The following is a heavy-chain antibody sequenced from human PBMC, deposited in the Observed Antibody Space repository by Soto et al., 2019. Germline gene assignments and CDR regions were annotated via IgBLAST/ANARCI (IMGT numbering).Heavy chain of an antibody. CDR1: GGSISSGDYY. J-gene: IGHJ4*02. CDR2: IYYSGFT. CDR3: ARSDNYVPFDH. Sequence: QVQLQESGPGLVMPSQTLSLNCTVFGGSISSGDYYWSWIRQPPGKGLEWIGYIYYSGFTYYNPSINSRLTMSVDTSKNQFSLKLSSVIAADTAVYYCARSDNYVPFDHWGQGTLVTVSS. V-gene: IGHV4-30-4*01. D-gene: IGHD4-4*01.